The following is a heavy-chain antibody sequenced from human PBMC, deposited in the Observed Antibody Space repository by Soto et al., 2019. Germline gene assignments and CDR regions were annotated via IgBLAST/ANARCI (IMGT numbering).Heavy chain of an antibody. D-gene: IGHD6-19*01. CDR2: ISAYNGNT. Sequence: ASVKVSCKAPRFSFTNYAISWVRQSPGQGFEWMGWISAYNGNTKYAQKLQGRVTMTTDASTSTAYLELRSLTSDDTAVYYCARDRGVAPPVAGNTHYYYYMDVWGKGTTVTVSS. J-gene: IGHJ6*03. V-gene: IGHV1-18*01. CDR3: ARDRGVAPPVAGNTHYYYYMDV. CDR1: RFSFTNYA.